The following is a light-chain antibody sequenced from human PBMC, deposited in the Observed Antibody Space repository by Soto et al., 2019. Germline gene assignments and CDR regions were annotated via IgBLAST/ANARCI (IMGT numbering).Light chain of an antibody. CDR1: QDITNY. CDR2: DAS. CDR3: QHYNSYGT. Sequence: DIQMTQSPSSLSASVGDRVTITCQASQDITNYLNWYQQKPGKAPKLLIYDASNLETGVPSRFSGSGSGTDFTLTISSLQPDDFATYYCQHYNSYGTFGQGTKVDI. J-gene: IGKJ1*01. V-gene: IGKV1-33*01.